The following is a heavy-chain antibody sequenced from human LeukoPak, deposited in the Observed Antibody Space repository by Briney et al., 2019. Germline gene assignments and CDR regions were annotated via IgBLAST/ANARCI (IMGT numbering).Heavy chain of an antibody. D-gene: IGHD1-1*01. J-gene: IGHJ4*02. CDR2: ISSSSSYI. Sequence: GGSLRLSCTASGLIFSDHYMDWVRQAPGKGLEWVSSISSSSSYIYYADSVKGRFTISRDNAKNSLYLQMNSLRAEDTAVYYCARAVRSGDYWGQGTLVTVSS. V-gene: IGHV3-21*01. CDR1: GLIFSDHY. CDR3: ARAVRSGDY.